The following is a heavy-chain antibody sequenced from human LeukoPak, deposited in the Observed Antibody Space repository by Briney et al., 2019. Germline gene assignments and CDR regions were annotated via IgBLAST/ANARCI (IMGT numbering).Heavy chain of an antibody. J-gene: IGHJ4*02. CDR1: GGSISSYY. D-gene: IGHD3-3*01. CDR2: IYYSGST. CDR3: ARTDRYDFWSGSYYFDY. Sequence: KPSETLSLTCTVSGGSISSYYWSWIRQPPGKGLERIGYIYYSGSTNYNPSLKSRVTISVDTSKNQFSLKLSSVTAADTAVYYCARTDRYDFWSGSYYFDYWAREPWSPSPQ. V-gene: IGHV4-59*01.